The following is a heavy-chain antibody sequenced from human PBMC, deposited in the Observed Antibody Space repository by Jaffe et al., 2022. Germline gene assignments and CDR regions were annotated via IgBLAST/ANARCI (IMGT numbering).Heavy chain of an antibody. CDR2: IYYSGST. V-gene: IGHV4-39*01. D-gene: IGHD3-10*01. CDR3: ARKGYYYGSGRPGWLDY. J-gene: IGHJ4*02. Sequence: QLQLQESGPGLVKPSETLSLTCTVSGGSISSSSYYWGWIRQPPGKGLEWIGSIYYSGSTYYNPSLKSRVTISVDTSKNQFSLKLSSVTAADTAVYYCARKGYYYGSGRPGWLDYWGQGTLVTVSS. CDR1: GGSISSSSYY.